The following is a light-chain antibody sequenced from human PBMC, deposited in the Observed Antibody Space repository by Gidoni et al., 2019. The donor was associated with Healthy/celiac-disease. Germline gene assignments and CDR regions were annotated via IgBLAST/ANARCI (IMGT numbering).Light chain of an antibody. CDR1: QSVNSN. CDR3: QQYNKWPTWT. V-gene: IGKV3-15*01. CDR2: GAS. Sequence: EIVMTQSPATLSVSPGERATLSCRASQSVNSNLAWYQQKPGQAPRLLIYGASTRATGIPARFSGSGSGTDFTLTISSLQSEDFAVYYCQQYNKWPTWTFGQGTKVEIK. J-gene: IGKJ1*01.